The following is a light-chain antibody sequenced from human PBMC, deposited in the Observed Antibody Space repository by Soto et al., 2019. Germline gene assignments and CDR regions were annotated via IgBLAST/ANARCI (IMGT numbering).Light chain of an antibody. CDR2: GAS. V-gene: IGKV3-20*01. J-gene: IGKJ1*01. CDR1: QSVSRNY. Sequence: EIVLTQSPGTLSLSPGERATLSCRASQSVSRNYLAWYQQKPGQAPRLLICGASSRAAGTPDRFTGSGSGTDFTLSIDRLEPEDFAVYHCQQYGSSPWTFGQGTKVDIK. CDR3: QQYGSSPWT.